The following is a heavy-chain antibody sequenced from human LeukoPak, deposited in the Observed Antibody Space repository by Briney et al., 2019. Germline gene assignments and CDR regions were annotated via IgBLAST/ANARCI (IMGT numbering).Heavy chain of an antibody. CDR2: ISGRGGST. V-gene: IGHV3-23*01. J-gene: IGHJ4*02. Sequence: PGGSLRLSCAASGFTFSSYAVSWVRQAPGVGLEWVSTISGRGGSTFYADSVKGRFTISRDNSKNTLYLQMNSLRAEDTAVYYCAKGNSGYNSGYYYHFFDYWGQGTLVTVSS. CDR1: GFTFSSYA. CDR3: AKGNSGYNSGYYYHFFDY. D-gene: IGHD5-12*01.